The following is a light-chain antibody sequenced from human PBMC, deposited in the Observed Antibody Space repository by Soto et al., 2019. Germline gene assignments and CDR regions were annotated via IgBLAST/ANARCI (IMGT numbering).Light chain of an antibody. Sequence: DIQMTQSPSSLSASVGDRVTITCRASENIARYLNGYQQRPGKAPELLISAASSLQSGVPSRFSGGGSGTDFTLTISSLQPEDFATYYCQQSYSNPRTFGQGTKVEIK. CDR1: ENIARY. CDR3: QQSYSNPRT. V-gene: IGKV1-39*01. J-gene: IGKJ1*01. CDR2: AAS.